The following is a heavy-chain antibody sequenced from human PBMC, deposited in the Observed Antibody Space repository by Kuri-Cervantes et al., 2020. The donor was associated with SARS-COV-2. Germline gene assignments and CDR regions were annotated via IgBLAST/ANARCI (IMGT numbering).Heavy chain of an antibody. CDR2: INPNSGGT. CDR1: GYTFTGYY. J-gene: IGHJ6*03. D-gene: IGHD2-8*01. CDR3: ARLGKNCTNGICNTYHYYYMDV. V-gene: IGHV1-2*04. Sequence: ASVKVSCKASGYTFTGYYMHWVRQAPGQGLEWMGWINPNSGGTNYAQKFQGWVTMTRDTSKNQFFLKLSSVTAADTAVYYCARLGKNCTNGICNTYHYYYMDVWGKGTTVTVSS.